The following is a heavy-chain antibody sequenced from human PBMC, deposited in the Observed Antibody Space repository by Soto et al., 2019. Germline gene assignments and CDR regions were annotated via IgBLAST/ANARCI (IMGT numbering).Heavy chain of an antibody. V-gene: IGHV1-69*06. J-gene: IGHJ6*02. CDR3: ARDEGSVVPAAILRYYYYGMDV. D-gene: IGHD2-2*02. CDR2: IIPIFGTA. Sequence: SVKVSCKASGGTFSGYAISWVRQAPGQGLEWMGGIIPIFGTANYAQKFQGRVTITADKSTSTAYMELSSLRSEDTAVYYCARDEGSVVPAAILRYYYYGMDVWGQGTTVTVSS. CDR1: GGTFSGYA.